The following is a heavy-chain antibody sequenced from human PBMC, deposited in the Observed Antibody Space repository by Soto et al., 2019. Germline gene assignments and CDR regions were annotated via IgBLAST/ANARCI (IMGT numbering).Heavy chain of an antibody. CDR1: GGSISSSSYY. D-gene: IGHD4-17*01. Sequence: SETLSLTCTVSGGSISSSSYYWGWIRQPPGKGLEWIGSIYYSGSTHYNPSLKSRVTISVDTSKNQFSLKLSSVTAADTAVYYCAGPMTTVTTQYFQHWGQGTLVTVSS. V-gene: IGHV4-39*01. CDR2: IYYSGST. CDR3: AGPMTTVTTQYFQH. J-gene: IGHJ1*01.